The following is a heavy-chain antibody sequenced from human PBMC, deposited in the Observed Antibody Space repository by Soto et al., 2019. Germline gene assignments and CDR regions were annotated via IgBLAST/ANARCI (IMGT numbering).Heavy chain of an antibody. Sequence: EVQLLESGGGLVQPGGSLRLSCAGSGFTFSTYAMSWVRQAPGKGLEWVSAISGNSDYIYYADSVKGRFTISRDNAKNTLFLQMDSLRADDTAVYCCQGISRVIAAANQRPNWGQGTLVTVSS. CDR1: GFTFSTYA. D-gene: IGHD6-13*01. CDR2: ISGNSDYI. CDR3: QGISRVIAAANQRPN. J-gene: IGHJ1*01. V-gene: IGHV3-23*01.